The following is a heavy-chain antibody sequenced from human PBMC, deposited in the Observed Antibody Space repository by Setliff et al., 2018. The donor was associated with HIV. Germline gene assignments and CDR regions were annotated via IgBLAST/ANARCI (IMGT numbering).Heavy chain of an antibody. V-gene: IGHV3-15*01. CDR3: TTITSYFYYYYMDV. Sequence: GGSLRLSCTTSGFPFNNAWMTWVRQAPGKGLEWVGHIKPKTDGGTTDHAAPVKGRFTISRDDSKNTLYLQMNSLQTEDTAVYYCTTITSYFYYYYMDVWGKGTAVTVSS. CDR2: IKPKTDGGTT. CDR1: GFPFNNAW. J-gene: IGHJ6*03. D-gene: IGHD1-20*01.